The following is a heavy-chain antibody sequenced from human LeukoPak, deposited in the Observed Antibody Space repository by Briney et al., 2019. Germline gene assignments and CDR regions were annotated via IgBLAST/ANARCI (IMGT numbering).Heavy chain of an antibody. V-gene: IGHV4-59*08. D-gene: IGHD4-17*01. J-gene: IGHJ4*02. Sequence: SETLSLTCTVSGGSISSYYWSWIRQPPGQGLEWIGYIYYSGSTNYNPSLKSRVTISVDTSKNQFSLELSSVTAADTAVYYCARHDYGDFSYYFDYWGQGTLVTVSS. CDR1: GGSISSYY. CDR2: IYYSGST. CDR3: ARHDYGDFSYYFDY.